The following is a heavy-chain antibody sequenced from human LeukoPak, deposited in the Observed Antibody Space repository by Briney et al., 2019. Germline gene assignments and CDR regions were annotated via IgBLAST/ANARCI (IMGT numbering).Heavy chain of an antibody. J-gene: IGHJ6*03. CDR3: ARVPRSYYYYYYMDV. CDR1: GGSISSSSYY. CDR2: IYYSGST. Sequence: SETLSLTCTVSGGSISSSSYYWGWIRQPPGKGLEWIGSIYYSGSTYYNPSLKSRVTISVDTSKNQFSLKLSSVTAADTAVYYCARVPRSYYYYYYMDVWGKGTTVTVSS. V-gene: IGHV4-39*07.